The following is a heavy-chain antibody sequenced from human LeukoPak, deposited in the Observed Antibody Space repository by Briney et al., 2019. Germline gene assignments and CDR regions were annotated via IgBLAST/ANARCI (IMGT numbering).Heavy chain of an antibody. J-gene: IGHJ4*02. CDR3: AKDYCSGGSCYSDY. V-gene: IGHV3-23*01. CDR2: ISGSGGST. D-gene: IGHD2-15*01. CDR1: GFTFSSYA. Sequence: GGALRLSCAASGFTFSSYAMSWVRQAPGKGLEWVSAISGSGGSTYYADSVKGRFTISRDNSKNTLYLQMNSLRAEDTAVYYCAKDYCSGGSCYSDYWGQGTLVTVSS.